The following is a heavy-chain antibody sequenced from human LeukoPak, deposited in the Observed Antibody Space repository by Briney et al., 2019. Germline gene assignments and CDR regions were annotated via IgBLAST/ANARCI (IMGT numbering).Heavy chain of an antibody. Sequence: GGSLRLSCAASGFTFSSYWMSWVRQAPGKGLEWVANIKQDGSEKYYVDSVKGRLTISRDNAKNSLYLQMNSLRAEDTALYYCARLEDYDILTGFDYWGQGTLVTVSS. CDR1: GFTFSSYW. CDR2: IKQDGSEK. V-gene: IGHV3-7*01. CDR3: ARLEDYDILTGFDY. D-gene: IGHD3-9*01. J-gene: IGHJ4*02.